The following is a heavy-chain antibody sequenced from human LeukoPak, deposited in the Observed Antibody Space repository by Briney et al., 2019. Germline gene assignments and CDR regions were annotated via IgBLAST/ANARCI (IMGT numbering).Heavy chain of an antibody. V-gene: IGHV4-34*01. CDR2: INHSGST. Sequence: PSETLSLTCAVYGGSFSGYYWSWIRQPPGKGLEWIGEINHSGSTNYNPSLKSRVTISVDTSKNQFSLELSSVTAADTAVYYCARTPPIIAVAGYWYFDLWGRGTLVTVSS. D-gene: IGHD6-19*01. CDR1: GGSFSGYY. CDR3: ARTPPIIAVAGYWYFDL. J-gene: IGHJ2*01.